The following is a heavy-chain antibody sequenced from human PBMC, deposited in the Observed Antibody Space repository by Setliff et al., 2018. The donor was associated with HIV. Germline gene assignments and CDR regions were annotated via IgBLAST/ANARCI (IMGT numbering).Heavy chain of an antibody. CDR3: ARVISSWSAYYGSQGQFFDY. D-gene: IGHD3-3*01. Sequence: SETLSLTCTVSGGSISSGGYYWSWIRQHPGKGLEWIGYIYYSGSTYYNPSLKSRVTISVDTSKNQFSLKLSSVTAADTAVYYCARVISSWSAYYGSQGQFFDYWGQGTLVTVSS. J-gene: IGHJ4*02. CDR2: IYYSGST. V-gene: IGHV4-31*03. CDR1: GGSISSGGYY.